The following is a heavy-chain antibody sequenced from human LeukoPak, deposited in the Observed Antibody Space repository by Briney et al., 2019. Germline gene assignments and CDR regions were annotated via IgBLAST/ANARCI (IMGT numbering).Heavy chain of an antibody. Sequence: GESLKISCKGSGYSFTSYWIGWVRQMPGKGLECMGIIYPGDSDTRYSPSFQGQVTISADKSISTAYLQWSSLKASDTAMYYCASRRTDYYDSSGYPFDAFDIWGQGTMVTVSS. V-gene: IGHV5-51*01. D-gene: IGHD3-22*01. J-gene: IGHJ3*02. CDR3: ASRRTDYYDSSGYPFDAFDI. CDR1: GYSFTSYW. CDR2: IYPGDSDT.